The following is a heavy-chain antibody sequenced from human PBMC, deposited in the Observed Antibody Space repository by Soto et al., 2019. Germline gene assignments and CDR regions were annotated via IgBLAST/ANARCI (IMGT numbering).Heavy chain of an antibody. CDR2: IRGTGGET. D-gene: IGHD2-21*01. J-gene: IGHJ4*02. Sequence: EVQLLESGGGMVQPGGSLRVSCAASGFTFRNFVMSWVRQAPGKGLEWVSAIRGTGGETFYADSVKGRFTISRDNSKNTLYRQMYSLRDEDTALCFCTQDRGWMVVRPSHDYWGQGTLVSASS. V-gene: IGHV3-23*01. CDR1: GFTFRNFV. CDR3: TQDRGWMVVRPSHDY.